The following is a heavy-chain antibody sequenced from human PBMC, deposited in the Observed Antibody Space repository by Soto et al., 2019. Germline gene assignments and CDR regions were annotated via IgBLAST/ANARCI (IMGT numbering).Heavy chain of an antibody. D-gene: IGHD3-22*01. CDR2: FDPEDGET. Sequence: GASVKVSCKVSGYTLTELSMHWVRQAPGKGLEWMGGFDPEDGETIYAQKFQGRVTMAEDTSTDTAYMELSSLRSEDTAVYYCATDQWDSSGYYQFDYWGQGTLVTVPS. CDR1: GYTLTELS. J-gene: IGHJ4*02. V-gene: IGHV1-24*01. CDR3: ATDQWDSSGYYQFDY.